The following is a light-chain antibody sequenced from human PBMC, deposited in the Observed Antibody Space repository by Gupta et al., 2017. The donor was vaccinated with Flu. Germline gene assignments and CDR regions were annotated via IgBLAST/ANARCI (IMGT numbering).Light chain of an antibody. J-gene: IGKJ2*01. V-gene: IGKV1-39*01. CDR1: QSISSY. Sequence: DIQMTQSPSSLSAPVGDRVTITCRASQSISSYLNWYQQKPGKAPKLLIYAASSLQSGVPSRFSGSGSGTDFTLTISSLQPEDFATYYCQQSYSTPLSTFGQGTKLEIK. CDR2: AAS. CDR3: QQSYSTPLST.